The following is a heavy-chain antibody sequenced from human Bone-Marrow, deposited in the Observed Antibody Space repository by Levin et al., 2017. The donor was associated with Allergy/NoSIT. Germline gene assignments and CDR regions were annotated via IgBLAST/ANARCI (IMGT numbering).Heavy chain of an antibody. J-gene: IGHJ3*02. V-gene: IGHV4-59*01. CDR3: ARFVSGGWSGGFDI. CDR2: IYYSGST. Sequence: SETLSLMCTVSGASINGYYWSWIRQSPGKGLEWIGHIYYSGSTNYNPSLKSRVTISVDTSKNQFSLKLTSVTAADTAVYYCARFVSGGWSGGFDIWGQGTVVTVSS. CDR1: GASINGYY. D-gene: IGHD6-19*01.